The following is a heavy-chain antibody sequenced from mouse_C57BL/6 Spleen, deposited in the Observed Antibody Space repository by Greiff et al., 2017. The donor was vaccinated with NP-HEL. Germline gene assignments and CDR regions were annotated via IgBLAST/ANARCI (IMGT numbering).Heavy chain of an antibody. V-gene: IGHV1-82*01. D-gene: IGHD1-1*01. CDR1: GYAFSSSW. CDR2: IYPGDGDT. J-gene: IGHJ2*01. CDR3: ARGDSSYYFDY. Sequence: QVQMQQSGPELVKPGASVKISCKASGYAFSSSWMNWVKQRPGKGLEWIGRIYPGDGDTNYNGKFKGKATLTADKSSSTAYMQLSSLTSEDSAVYFCARGDSSYYFDYWGQGTTLTVSS.